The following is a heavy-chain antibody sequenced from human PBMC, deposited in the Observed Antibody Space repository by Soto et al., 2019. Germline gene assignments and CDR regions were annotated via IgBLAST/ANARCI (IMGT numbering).Heavy chain of an antibody. CDR3: AGELLWFGEGGMDV. Sequence: PSETLSLTCTVSGGSISSYYWSWIRQPPGKGLEWIGYIYYSGSTNYNPSLKSRVTISVDTSKNQFSLKLSSVTAADTAVYYCAGELLWFGEGGMDVWGQGTTVTVSS. J-gene: IGHJ6*02. CDR1: GGSISSYY. D-gene: IGHD3-10*01. V-gene: IGHV4-59*01. CDR2: IYYSGST.